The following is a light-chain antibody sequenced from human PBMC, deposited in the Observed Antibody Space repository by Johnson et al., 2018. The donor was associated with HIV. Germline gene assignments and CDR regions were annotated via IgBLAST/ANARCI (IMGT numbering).Light chain of an antibody. J-gene: IGLJ1*01. Sequence: QSMLTQPPSVSAAPGQKVTISCSGSSSNIGNNYVSWYQQLPGTAPKLLIYENNKRPSGIPDRFSGSKSGTSATLAITGLQTGDEADYYCGTWDSSLSARPLYVLGTGTKVTVL. CDR1: SSNIGNNY. CDR2: ENN. V-gene: IGLV1-51*02. CDR3: GTWDSSLSARPLYV.